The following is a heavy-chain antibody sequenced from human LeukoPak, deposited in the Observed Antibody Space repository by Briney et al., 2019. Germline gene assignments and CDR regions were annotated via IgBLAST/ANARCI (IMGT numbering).Heavy chain of an antibody. CDR1: GYTFTGYY. CDR3: AREPGYYDYVWGSYRQNYFDY. CDR2: INPNSGGT. J-gene: IGHJ4*02. Sequence: ASVKVSCKASGYTFTGYYMHWVRQAPGQGLEWMGWINPNSGGTNYAQKFQGGVTMTRDTSISTAYMELSRLRSDDTAVYYCAREPGYYDYVWGSYRQNYFDYWGQGTLVTVSS. V-gene: IGHV1-2*02. D-gene: IGHD3-16*02.